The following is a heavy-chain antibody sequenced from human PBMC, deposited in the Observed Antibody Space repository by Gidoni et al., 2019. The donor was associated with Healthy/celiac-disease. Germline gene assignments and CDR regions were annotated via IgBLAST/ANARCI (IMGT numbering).Heavy chain of an antibody. Sequence: QVQLVESGGGVVQPGRSLRLSCAASGFTFSSYAMHWVRQAPGKGLEWVAVISYDGSNKYYADSVKGRFTISRDNSKNTLYLQMNSLRAEDTAVYYCARRADITMVRGGYGAPDLMEALDPWGQGTLVTVSS. D-gene: IGHD3-10*01. CDR3: ARRADITMVRGGYGAPDLMEALDP. V-gene: IGHV3-30-3*01. J-gene: IGHJ5*02. CDR2: ISYDGSNK. CDR1: GFTFSSYA.